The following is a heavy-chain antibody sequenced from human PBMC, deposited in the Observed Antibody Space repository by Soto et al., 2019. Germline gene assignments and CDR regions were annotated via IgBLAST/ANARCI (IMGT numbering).Heavy chain of an antibody. CDR2: INAGNGNT. V-gene: IGHV1-3*01. CDR1: GYTFTSYA. J-gene: IGHJ2*01. Sequence: QVQLGQSGAEVKKPGASVKVSCKASGYTFTSYAMHWVRQAPGQRLEWMGWINAGNGNTKYSQKFQGRVTITRDTAASTAYMELSSLRSEDTAVYYCARVKPLNWYFDLWGRGTLVTVSS. CDR3: ARVKPLNWYFDL.